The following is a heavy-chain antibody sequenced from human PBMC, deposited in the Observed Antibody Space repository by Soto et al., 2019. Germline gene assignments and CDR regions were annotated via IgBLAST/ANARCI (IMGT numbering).Heavy chain of an antibody. CDR2: FDPEDGET. J-gene: IGHJ4*02. Sequence: ASVKVSCKVSGYTLTELSMHWVRQAPGKGLEWMGGFDPEDGETIYAQKFQGRVTMTEETSTDTAYMELSSLRSEDTAVYYCATAHVTHFDYWGQGTLVTVSS. CDR1: GYTLTELS. CDR3: ATAHVTHFDY. D-gene: IGHD4-4*01. V-gene: IGHV1-24*01.